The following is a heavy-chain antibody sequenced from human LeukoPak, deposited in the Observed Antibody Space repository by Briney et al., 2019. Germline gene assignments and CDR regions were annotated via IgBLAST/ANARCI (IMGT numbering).Heavy chain of an antibody. V-gene: IGHV3-11*04. J-gene: IGHJ4*02. CDR3: ASDRNSGSYNAPFDY. Sequence: GGSLRLSCAASGLTFSDYYMSWIRQAPGKGLEWVSYISSSGSTIYYADSVKGRFTISRDNAKNSLYQQMNSLRAEDTAVYYCASDRNSGSYNAPFDYWGQGTLVTVSS. D-gene: IGHD1-26*01. CDR1: GLTFSDYY. CDR2: ISSSGSTI.